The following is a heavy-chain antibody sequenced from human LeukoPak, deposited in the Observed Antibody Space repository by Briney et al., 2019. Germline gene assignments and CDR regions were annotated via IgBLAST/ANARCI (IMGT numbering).Heavy chain of an antibody. J-gene: IGHJ3*02. D-gene: IGHD4-17*01. CDR2: IKQDGSEK. CDR3: PRGDFNVYGDYVDAFDI. V-gene: IGHV3-7*01. Sequence: GGSLRLSCAASGVTFSSYWLSWVRQAPGKGLEWVSNIKQDGSEKYYVDSVKGRFTISRDNAKNSLYLQMNSLRAEDTAVYYCPRGDFNVYGDYVDAFDIWGQWTMVTVSS. CDR1: GVTFSSYW.